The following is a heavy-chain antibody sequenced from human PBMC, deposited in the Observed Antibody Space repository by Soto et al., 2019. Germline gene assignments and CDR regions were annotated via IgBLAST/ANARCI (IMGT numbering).Heavy chain of an antibody. CDR1: GFTFSSYA. CDR3: ATALYHQGIAAADYYFDY. CDR2: ISYDGSNK. Sequence: GGSLRLSWAASGFTFSSYAMHWVRQAPGKGLEWVAVISYDGSNKYYADSVKGRFTISRDNSKNTLYLQMNSLRAEDTAVYYCATALYHQGIAAADYYFDYWGQGTLVTVSS. J-gene: IGHJ4*02. D-gene: IGHD6-13*01. V-gene: IGHV3-30-3*01.